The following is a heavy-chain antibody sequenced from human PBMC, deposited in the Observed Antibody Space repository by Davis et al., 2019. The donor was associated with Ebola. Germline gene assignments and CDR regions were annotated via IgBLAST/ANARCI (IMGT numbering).Heavy chain of an antibody. J-gene: IGHJ1*01. Sequence: MPSETLSLTCTVSGGSASSAGHYWSWIRQPPGKGLECIAYIYYSRSTHYNPSLKSRATISVDTSRNQFSLRLSSVTAADTAVYYCAVYTVVVTEIRAEYFQHWGQGTLATVSS. CDR2: IYYSRST. CDR3: AVYTVVVTEIRAEYFQH. V-gene: IGHV4-61*08. CDR1: GGSASSAGHY. D-gene: IGHD2-21*02.